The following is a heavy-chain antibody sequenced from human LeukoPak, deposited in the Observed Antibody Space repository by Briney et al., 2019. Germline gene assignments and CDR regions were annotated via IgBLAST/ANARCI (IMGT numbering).Heavy chain of an antibody. V-gene: IGHV4-39*01. J-gene: IGHJ4*02. D-gene: IGHD4/OR15-4a*01. CDR2: MFYGENT. Sequence: RPSETLSLTCIVSGDSIRSSGYYWGWIGQPPGKGLEWIGSMFYGENTSYSPSLQSRVTISLDTSKNQFSLRLNSVTAADTAVYYCARLERSRMDGAQYWGQGTLVTVSS. CDR1: GDSIRSSGYY. CDR3: ARLERSRMDGAQY.